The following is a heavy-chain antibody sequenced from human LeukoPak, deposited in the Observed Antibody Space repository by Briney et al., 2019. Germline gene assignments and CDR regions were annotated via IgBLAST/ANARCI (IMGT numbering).Heavy chain of an antibody. V-gene: IGHV4-59*12. J-gene: IGHJ5*02. CDR2: IYSSGRT. CDR3: ARDSWTTNNWFDP. CDR1: GGSISSYY. Sequence: SETLSLTCTVSGGSISSYYWSWIRQPPGKELEWIGSIYSSGRTFYNPSLKSRVTISVDTSKNQFSLKLSSVTAADTAVYYCARDSWTTNNWFDPWGQGTLVTVSS. D-gene: IGHD3/OR15-3a*01.